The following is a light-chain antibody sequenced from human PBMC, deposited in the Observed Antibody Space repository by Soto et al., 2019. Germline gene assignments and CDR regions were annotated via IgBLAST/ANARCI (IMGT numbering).Light chain of an antibody. CDR2: GAS. CDR1: QSVSSSY. V-gene: IGKV3-20*01. CDR3: QQYGSSRT. Sequence: EIVLTQSPGTLSLSPGERATLSCRASQSVSSSYLAWYQQTPGQAPRLLIYGASSRATGIPDRFSGSGAGADFTLTSSRLEPEDFAVYYWQQYGSSRTFGQGTKVEIK. J-gene: IGKJ1*01.